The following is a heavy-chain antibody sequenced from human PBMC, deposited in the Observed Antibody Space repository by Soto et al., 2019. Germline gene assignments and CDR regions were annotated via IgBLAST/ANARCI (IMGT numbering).Heavy chain of an antibody. V-gene: IGHV3-13*01. CDR3: AREAFGSGAYAFDI. J-gene: IGHJ3*02. Sequence: EGQLVESGGGLVQPGGSLRLSCAASGFTFSAYEMHWVRQVSGKGLEWVSAIGTAGATYYSGSVKGRFTISRENAKNSFYLQMNSLTAGDTAVYYCAREAFGSGAYAFDIWGQGTMVTVSS. CDR2: IGTAGAT. D-gene: IGHD3-10*01. CDR1: GFTFSAYE.